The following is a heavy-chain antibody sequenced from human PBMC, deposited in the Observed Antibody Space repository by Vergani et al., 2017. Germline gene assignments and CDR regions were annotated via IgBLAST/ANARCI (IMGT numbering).Heavy chain of an antibody. CDR2: IKQDGSEK. V-gene: IGHV3-7*01. Sequence: EVQLVESGGGLVQPGGSLRLSCAASGFTFSSYWMSWVRQAPGKGLEWVANIKQDGSEKYYVDSVKGRFTISRDNAKNSLYLQMNSLRAEDTAVYYCATASGSIAAEVFDYWGRGTLVTVSS. D-gene: IGHD6-6*01. CDR1: GFTFSSYW. CDR3: ATASGSIAAEVFDY. J-gene: IGHJ4*02.